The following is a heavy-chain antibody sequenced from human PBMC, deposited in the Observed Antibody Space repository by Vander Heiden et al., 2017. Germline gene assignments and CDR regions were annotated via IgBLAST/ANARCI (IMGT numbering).Heavy chain of an antibody. CDR3: ARRLGDNGALYYFDL. D-gene: IGHD4-17*01. CDR1: GFSLRSDGVG. V-gene: IGHV2-5*02. Sequence: QITLKASGPALVKPTQTLTLTCSFSGFSLRSDGVGVGWLRQPPGKALEWIALIYWDDEKRYSPSLQSRVAISEDTSKNQVLLTMTNMHPLDTGTYYCARRLGDNGALYYFDLWGQGTLVTVSS. CDR2: IYWDDEK. J-gene: IGHJ4*02.